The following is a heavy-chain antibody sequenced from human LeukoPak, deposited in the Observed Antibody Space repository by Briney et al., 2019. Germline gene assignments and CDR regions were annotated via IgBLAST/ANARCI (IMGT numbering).Heavy chain of an antibody. CDR1: GGSFSGYY. CDR2: INHSGST. D-gene: IGHD3-9*01. J-gene: IGHJ5*02. V-gene: IGHV4-34*01. Sequence: SETLSLTCAVYGGSFSGYYWSWIRQPPGKGLEWIGEINHSGSTNYNPSLKSRVTISVDTSKNQFSLKLSSVTAADTAVYYCARRYVLRYFDWLLDNWFDPWGQGTLVTVSS. CDR3: ARRYVLRYFDWLLDNWFDP.